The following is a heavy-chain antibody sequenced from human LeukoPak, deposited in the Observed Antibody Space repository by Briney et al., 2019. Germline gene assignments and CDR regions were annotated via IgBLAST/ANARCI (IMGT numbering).Heavy chain of an antibody. D-gene: IGHD3-10*01. CDR3: ARRSPMVRGVIKSGYDY. J-gene: IGHJ4*02. Sequence: PSETLSLTCAVYGGSFSGYYWSWIRQPPGKGLEWIGEINHSGSTNYNPSLKSRVTISVDTSKNQFSLKLSSVTAADTAVYYCARRSPMVRGVIKSGYDYWGQGTLVTVSS. CDR2: INHSGST. CDR1: GGSFSGYY. V-gene: IGHV4-34*01.